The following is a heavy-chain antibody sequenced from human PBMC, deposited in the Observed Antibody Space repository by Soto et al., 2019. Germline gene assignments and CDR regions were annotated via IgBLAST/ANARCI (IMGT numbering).Heavy chain of an antibody. J-gene: IGHJ6*02. V-gene: IGHV1-2*04. Sequence: ASVKVSCKASGYTFTGYYMHWVRQAPGQGLEWMGWINPNSGGTNYAQKCQGWVTMTSDTSISTAYMELSRLRSDDTAVYYCARDLGSPDYYYYGMDVWGQGTTVTVSS. CDR2: INPNSGGT. CDR3: ARDLGSPDYYYYGMDV. CDR1: GYTFTGYY. D-gene: IGHD6-25*01.